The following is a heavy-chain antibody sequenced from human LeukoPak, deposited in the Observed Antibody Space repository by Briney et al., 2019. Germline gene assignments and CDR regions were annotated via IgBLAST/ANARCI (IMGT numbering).Heavy chain of an antibody. J-gene: IGHJ2*01. CDR1: GYTFTGYY. V-gene: IGHV1-2*02. D-gene: IGHD3-9*01. Sequence: GASVTVSFKASGYTFTGYYMHWVRQAPGQGLEWMGWINPNSGGTNYAQKFQGRVTMTRDTSISTAYMELSRLRSDDTAVYYCAREGTSYDILTGYYIDWYFDLWGRGTLVTVSS. CDR2: INPNSGGT. CDR3: AREGTSYDILTGYYIDWYFDL.